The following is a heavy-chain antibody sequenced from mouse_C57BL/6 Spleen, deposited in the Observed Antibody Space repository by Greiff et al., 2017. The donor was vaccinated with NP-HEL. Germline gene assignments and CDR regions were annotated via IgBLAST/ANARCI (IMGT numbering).Heavy chain of an antibody. D-gene: IGHD4-1*01. Sequence: DVKLVESGGGLVKPGGSLKLSCAASGFTFSSYAMSWVRQTPEKRLEWVATISDGGSYTYYPDNVKGRFTISRDNAKNNLYLQMSHLKSEDTAMYYCARKKENWDWYFDVWGTGTTVTVSS. J-gene: IGHJ1*03. V-gene: IGHV5-4*03. CDR1: GFTFSSYA. CDR2: ISDGGSYT. CDR3: ARKKENWDWYFDV.